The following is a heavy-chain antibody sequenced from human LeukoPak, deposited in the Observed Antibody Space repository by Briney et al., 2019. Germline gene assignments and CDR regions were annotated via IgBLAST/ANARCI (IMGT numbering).Heavy chain of an antibody. V-gene: IGHV3-48*03. J-gene: IGHJ6*03. Sequence: GGSLRLSCAASGFTFSSYEMNWVRQAPGKGLEWVSYISSSGSTIYYADSVKGRFTISRDNAKNSLYLQMNSLRAEDTAVYYCARPGIAAAGTLYYYYYYMDVWGKGTTVTVSS. D-gene: IGHD6-13*01. CDR3: ARPGIAAAGTLYYYYYYMDV. CDR1: GFTFSSYE. CDR2: ISSSGSTI.